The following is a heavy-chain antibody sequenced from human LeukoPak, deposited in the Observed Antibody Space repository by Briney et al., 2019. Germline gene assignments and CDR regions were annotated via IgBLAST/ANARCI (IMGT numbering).Heavy chain of an antibody. V-gene: IGHV4-30-4*01. CDR1: GGSISTGDYY. Sequence: SETLSLTCTVSGGSISTGDYYWNWIRQPPGKGLEWIGYIYYSETTYYNPSLKSRITISVDTSKNQFSLTLSSVTAADTAVYYCANQGGELSGWGQGTLVTVSS. CDR3: ANQGGELSG. J-gene: IGHJ4*02. CDR2: IYYSETT. D-gene: IGHD3-16*02.